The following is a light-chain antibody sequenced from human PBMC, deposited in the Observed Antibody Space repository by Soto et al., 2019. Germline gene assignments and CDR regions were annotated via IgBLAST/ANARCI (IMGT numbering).Light chain of an antibody. J-gene: IGKJ1*01. CDR1: KNFVSNY. V-gene: IGKV3-20*01. CDR2: AAS. CDR3: HQYGNFPPT. Sequence: EIVLPRCSGTLSLSPGERATLSCRAGKNFVSNYLAWYQQKPGQAPRLLIYAASSRATGIPDRFSGSGSGTDFTLTISRLEPEDFAVYYCHQYGNFPPTFGQGTKVDIK.